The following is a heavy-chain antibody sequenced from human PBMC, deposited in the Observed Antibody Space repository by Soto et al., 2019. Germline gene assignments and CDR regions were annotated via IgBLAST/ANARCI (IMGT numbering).Heavy chain of an antibody. CDR2: ISGSGGST. D-gene: IGHD6-6*01. Sequence: EVHLLESGGGLVQPGGSLRLSCAASGFTFSSYAMSWVRQAPGKGLEWVSSISGSGGSTYYADSVKGRFTMSRDNSKNTLYLQMSSLRVEDTAVYYCAKSGDSSSSDYWGQGTLVTVSS. J-gene: IGHJ4*02. V-gene: IGHV3-23*01. CDR3: AKSGDSSSSDY. CDR1: GFTFSSYA.